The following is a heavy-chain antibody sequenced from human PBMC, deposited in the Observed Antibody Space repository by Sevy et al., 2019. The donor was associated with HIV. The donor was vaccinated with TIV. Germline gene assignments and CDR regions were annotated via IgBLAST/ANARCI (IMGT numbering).Heavy chain of an antibody. Sequence: GGSLRLSCAASGFTFSDYSMHWVRQAPGKGLEWVAFIRYDGTRKDYADSVKGRFTISRDNSKKTLFLQMNSLRAEDTAVYYCARGGDSLLTDWGQGALVTVSS. CDR1: GFTFSDYS. CDR2: IRYDGTRK. CDR3: ARGGDSLLTD. V-gene: IGHV3-30*02. D-gene: IGHD2-21*01. J-gene: IGHJ4*02.